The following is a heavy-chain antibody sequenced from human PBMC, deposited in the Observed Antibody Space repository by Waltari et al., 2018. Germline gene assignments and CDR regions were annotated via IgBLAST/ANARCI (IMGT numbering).Heavy chain of an antibody. D-gene: IGHD3-3*01. CDR1: SGSISPTKPY. V-gene: IGHV4-4*07. CDR2: IYTSGST. CDR3: ARDYAAYDFWSGYSVGYYYYGMDV. J-gene: IGHJ6*02. Sequence: QLQLQESGPGLVKPSETLSLTCTVSSGSISPTKPYWSWIRQPAGKELEWIGRIYTSGSTNYNPSRKSRVTMSVDTSKNQFSLKLSSVTAADTAVYYCARDYAAYDFWSGYSVGYYYYGMDVWGQGTTVTVSS.